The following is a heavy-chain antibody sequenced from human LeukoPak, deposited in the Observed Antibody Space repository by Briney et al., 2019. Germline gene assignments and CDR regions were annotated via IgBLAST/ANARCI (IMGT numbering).Heavy chain of an antibody. Sequence: PGGSLRLSCAASGFTFSSYSMNWVRQAPGKGLEWVSSISSSSSYIYYADSVKGRFTISRDNAKNSLYLQMNSLRAEDTAVYHCARDSGSYQYYFDYWGQGTLVTVSS. J-gene: IGHJ4*02. CDR2: ISSSSSYI. V-gene: IGHV3-21*01. CDR3: ARDSGSYQYYFDY. CDR1: GFTFSSYS. D-gene: IGHD1-26*01.